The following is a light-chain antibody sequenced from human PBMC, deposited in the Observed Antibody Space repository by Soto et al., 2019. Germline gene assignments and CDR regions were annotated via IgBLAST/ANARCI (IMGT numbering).Light chain of an antibody. Sequence: DIQMTQAPSTLSASVGDIVTITCRASQSISSYLNWYQQKPGKAPKLLISTASSLQSGVPSTFSGSGSGTDFTLTIRSLQPEDSATYYCQQSYSSPRTFGHGTKVDIK. V-gene: IGKV1-39*01. CDR1: QSISSY. J-gene: IGKJ1*01. CDR2: TAS. CDR3: QQSYSSPRT.